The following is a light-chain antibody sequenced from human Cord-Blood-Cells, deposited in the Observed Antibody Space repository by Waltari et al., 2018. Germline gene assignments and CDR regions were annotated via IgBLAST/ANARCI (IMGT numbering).Light chain of an antibody. Sequence: PGERATLSCRASQSVSSSYLAWYQQKPGQAPRLLIYGASSRATGIPDRFSGSGSGTDFTLTISRLEPEDFAVYYCQQYGSSYTFGQGTKLEIK. CDR3: QQYGSSYT. CDR1: QSVSSSY. J-gene: IGKJ2*01. V-gene: IGKV3-20*01. CDR2: GAS.